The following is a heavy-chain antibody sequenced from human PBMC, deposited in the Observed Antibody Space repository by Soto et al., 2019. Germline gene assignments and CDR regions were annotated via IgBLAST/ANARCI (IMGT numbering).Heavy chain of an antibody. V-gene: IGHV4-59*08. CDR1: SGPSSTHN. CDR3: VSQGIGTHQGLVDV. Sequence: QVQLQQSGPGLVKPSETLSLTCSVSSGPSSTHNWGWIRQPPGRGLEWIGYVYSTGGTSYNPSLRSRVTTSAATSTNPISLTLSSVTAADTALCYGVSQGIGTHQGLVDVWGQGTTVTVSS. J-gene: IGHJ6*02. CDR2: VYSTGGT. D-gene: IGHD2-2*01.